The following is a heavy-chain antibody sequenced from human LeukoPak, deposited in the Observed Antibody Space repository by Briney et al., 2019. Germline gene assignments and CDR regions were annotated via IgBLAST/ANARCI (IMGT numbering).Heavy chain of an antibody. D-gene: IGHD5-18*01. V-gene: IGHV1-2*02. Sequence: ASVKVSCKASGYTFTGYYMHWVRQAPGQGLEWMGWINPNSGGTNYAQKFQGRVTMTRDTSISTAYMELSRLRSDDTAVYYCARVEYSYGCVDYWGQGTLVIVSS. CDR3: ARVEYSYGCVDY. CDR2: INPNSGGT. CDR1: GYTFTGYY. J-gene: IGHJ4*02.